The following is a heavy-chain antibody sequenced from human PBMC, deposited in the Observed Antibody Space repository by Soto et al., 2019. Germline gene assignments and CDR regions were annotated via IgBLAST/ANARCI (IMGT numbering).Heavy chain of an antibody. J-gene: IGHJ6*02. D-gene: IGHD6-19*01. CDR2: ISSGGSTI. V-gene: IGHV3-48*03. Sequence: EVQLVESGGGLVQPGGSLRLSCAASGFTFSSYEMNWVRQAPGKGLEWVSYISSGGSTIYYADSVKGRFTISRDNAKSSLYLQMNSLRAEYTAAYYCAREGFSSYGMDVWGQGTTVTVSS. CDR3: AREGFSSYGMDV. CDR1: GFTFSSYE.